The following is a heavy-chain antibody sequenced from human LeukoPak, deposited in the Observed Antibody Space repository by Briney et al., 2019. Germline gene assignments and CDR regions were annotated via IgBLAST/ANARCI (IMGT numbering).Heavy chain of an antibody. CDR2: IYTSGSA. CDR1: GGSISSYY. J-gene: IGHJ3*02. CDR3: SRRGYSGYDPAFDI. V-gene: IGHV4-4*07. Sequence: PSETLSLTCTVPGGSISSYYWSWIRQPAGKGLEWIGRIYTSGSANYNPSLKNRVTMSVDTSKNQFSLKLTSVTAADTAVYYCSRRGYSGYDPAFDIWGQGTMVTVSS. D-gene: IGHD5-12*01.